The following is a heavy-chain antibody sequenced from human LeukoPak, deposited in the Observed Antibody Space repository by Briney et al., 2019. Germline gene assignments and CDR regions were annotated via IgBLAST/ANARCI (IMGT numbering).Heavy chain of an antibody. CDR2: IKSKTDGGTT. Sequence: PGGSLRLSCAASGFTFSNAWMSWVRQAPGKGLEWVGRIKSKTDGGTTDYAAPVKGRFTISRDDSKNTLYLQMNSLKAEDTAVYYCTGRNNSGWSSDSWGLGTLVTVSS. D-gene: IGHD6-19*01. V-gene: IGHV3-15*01. J-gene: IGHJ4*02. CDR1: GFTFSNAW. CDR3: TGRNNSGWSSDS.